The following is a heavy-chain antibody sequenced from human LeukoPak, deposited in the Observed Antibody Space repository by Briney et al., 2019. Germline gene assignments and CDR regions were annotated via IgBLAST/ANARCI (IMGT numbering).Heavy chain of an antibody. V-gene: IGHV3-30*04. D-gene: IGHD1-26*01. CDR1: GFTFSSYA. CDR3: ARDPPYMGRYYMDV. Sequence: PGGSLRLSCAASGFTFSSYAMHWVRQAPGKGLEGVAVISYDGSNKYYADSVKGRFTISRDNSKNTLYLQMNSLRAEDTAVYYCARDPPYMGRYYMDVWGKGTTVTVSS. J-gene: IGHJ6*03. CDR2: ISYDGSNK.